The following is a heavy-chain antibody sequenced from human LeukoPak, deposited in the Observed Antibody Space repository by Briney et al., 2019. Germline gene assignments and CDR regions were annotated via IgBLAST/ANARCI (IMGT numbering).Heavy chain of an antibody. D-gene: IGHD6-19*01. CDR2: ISGSGGST. CDR3: AKERVAGRRDGDY. V-gene: IGHV3-23*01. J-gene: IGHJ4*02. Sequence: SSSSYYWGWIRQPPGKGLEWVSAISGSGGSTYYADSVKGRFTISRDNSKNTLYLQMNSLRAEDTAVYYCAKERVAGRRDGDYWGQGTLVTVSS. CDR1: SSSSYY.